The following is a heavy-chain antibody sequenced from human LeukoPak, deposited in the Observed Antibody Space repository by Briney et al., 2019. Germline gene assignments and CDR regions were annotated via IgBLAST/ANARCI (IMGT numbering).Heavy chain of an antibody. CDR3: ARSPQLAARPGYYYYYMDV. Sequence: ASVKVSCKASGGTFSSYAISWVRQAPGQGLEWMGGIIPIFGTANYAQKFQGRVTITTDESTSTAYMELSSLRSEDTAVYYCARSPQLAARPGYYYYYMDVRGKGTTVTVSS. CDR1: GGTFSSYA. D-gene: IGHD6-6*01. CDR2: IIPIFGTA. J-gene: IGHJ6*03. V-gene: IGHV1-69*05.